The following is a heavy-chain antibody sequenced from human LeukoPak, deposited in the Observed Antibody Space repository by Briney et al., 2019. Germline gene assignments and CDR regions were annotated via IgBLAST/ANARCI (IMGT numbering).Heavy chain of an antibody. CDR1: GFTFSSYS. J-gene: IGHJ6*03. V-gene: IGHV3-21*01. CDR2: ISSSSSYI. Sequence: NPGRSLRLSCAASGFTFSSYSMNWVRQAPGKGLEWVSSISSSSSYIYYADSVKGRLTICRDNSKQSLYLQMNSLRAADTAVCYCAIGAAALHMDVWGKGTTVTVSS. CDR3: AIGAAALHMDV. D-gene: IGHD2-2*01.